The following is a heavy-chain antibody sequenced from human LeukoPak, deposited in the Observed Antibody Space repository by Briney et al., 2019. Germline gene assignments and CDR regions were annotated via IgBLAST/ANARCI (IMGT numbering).Heavy chain of an antibody. V-gene: IGHV3-66*01. Sequence: SGGSLRLSCAASGFTASSNYMSWVRQAPGKGLEWVSVIYRGGSTYYADSVKGRFTISRDNSKNTLYLQMNSLRAEDTAVYYCARNRESEMATIKGDYHYYGMDVWGQGTTVTVSS. D-gene: IGHD5-24*01. CDR2: IYRGGST. CDR3: ARNRESEMATIKGDYHYYGMDV. CDR1: GFTASSNY. J-gene: IGHJ6*02.